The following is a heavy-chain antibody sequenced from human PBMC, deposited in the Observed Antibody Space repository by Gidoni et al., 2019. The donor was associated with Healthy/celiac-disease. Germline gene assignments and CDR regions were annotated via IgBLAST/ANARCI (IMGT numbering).Heavy chain of an antibody. CDR2: IWYDGSNK. V-gene: IGHV3-33*01. D-gene: IGHD2-21*02. CDR3: ARDHCGGDCHYGMDV. CDR1: GFTFSRYG. J-gene: IGHJ6*02. Sequence: QVQLVESGGGVVQPGRSLRLSCAASGFTFSRYGMHWVRQAPGKGLEWVAVIWYDGSNKYYADSVKGRFTISRDNSKNTLYLQMNSLRAEDTAVYYCARDHCGGDCHYGMDVWGQGTTVTVSS.